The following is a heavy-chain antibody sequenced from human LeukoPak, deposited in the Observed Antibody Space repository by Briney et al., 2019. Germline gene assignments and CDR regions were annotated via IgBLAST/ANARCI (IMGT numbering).Heavy chain of an antibody. Sequence: ASVKVSCKASGYTFTGYYMHWVRQAPGQGLEWMGWINTNTGNPTYAQGFTGRFVFSLDTSVSTAYLQISSLKAEDTAVYYCARDPVSGWYDYWGQGTLVTVSS. V-gene: IGHV7-4-1*02. D-gene: IGHD6-19*01. CDR1: GYTFTGYY. CDR3: ARDPVSGWYDY. CDR2: INTNTGNP. J-gene: IGHJ4*02.